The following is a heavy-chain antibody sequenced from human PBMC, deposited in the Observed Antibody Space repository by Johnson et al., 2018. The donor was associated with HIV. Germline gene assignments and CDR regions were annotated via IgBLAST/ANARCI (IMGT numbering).Heavy chain of an antibody. Sequence: QVQLVESGGGVVQPGRSLRLSCAASGFTFSSYGMHWVRQAPGKGLEWVAVIWYDGSSKYYADSVKGRFTISRDNSKNTLYLQMNSLRAEDTAVYYCARAMGRWELDAALGAFYIWGQGTMVTVSS. CDR1: GFTFSSYG. J-gene: IGHJ3*02. V-gene: IGHV3-33*01. D-gene: IGHD1-26*01. CDR3: ARAMGRWELDAALGAFYI. CDR2: IWYDGSSK.